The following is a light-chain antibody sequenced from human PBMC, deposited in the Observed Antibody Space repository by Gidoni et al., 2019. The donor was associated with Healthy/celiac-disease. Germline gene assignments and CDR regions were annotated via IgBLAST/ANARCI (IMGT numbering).Light chain of an antibody. V-gene: IGKV1-5*03. CDR2: KAS. Sequence: IQITQSPSTLSASVGDRFTITCRASQSISSWLAWYQQKPGKAPNLLIYKASSLESGVPSRFSGSGSGTEFTLTISSLQPDEFATYYCQQYNSSPLTFGGGTKVEIK. CDR3: QQYNSSPLT. CDR1: QSISSW. J-gene: IGKJ4*01.